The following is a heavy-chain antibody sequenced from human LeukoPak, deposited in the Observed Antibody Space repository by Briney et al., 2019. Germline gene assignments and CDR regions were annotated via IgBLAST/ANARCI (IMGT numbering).Heavy chain of an antibody. CDR2: IYYSGST. V-gene: IGHV4-61*01. CDR1: GGSVTSGTYY. J-gene: IGHJ3*02. D-gene: IGHD5-12*01. Sequence: SETLSLTCTVSGGSVTSGTYYWSWIRQPPGKGLEWIGYIYYSGSTNYNPSLKSRVTISVDTSKNQFSLKLSSVTAADTAVYYCAREGYPRAFDIWGQGTMVTVSS. CDR3: AREGYPRAFDI.